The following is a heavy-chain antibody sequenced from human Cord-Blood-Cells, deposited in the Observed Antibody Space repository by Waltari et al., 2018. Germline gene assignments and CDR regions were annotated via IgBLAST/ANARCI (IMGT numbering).Heavy chain of an antibody. J-gene: IGHJ3*02. D-gene: IGHD2-21*02. Sequence: QLQLQESGPGLVKPSETLSLTCTVPGGSISSSSSYWGWIRQPPGKGLEWIGSIYYSGSTYYNPSLKSRVTISVDTSKNQFSLKLSSVTAADTAVYYCARRTYCGGDCYPRDAFDIWGQGTMVTVSS. CDR1: GGSISSSSSY. CDR3: ARRTYCGGDCYPRDAFDI. V-gene: IGHV4-39*07. CDR2: IYYSGST.